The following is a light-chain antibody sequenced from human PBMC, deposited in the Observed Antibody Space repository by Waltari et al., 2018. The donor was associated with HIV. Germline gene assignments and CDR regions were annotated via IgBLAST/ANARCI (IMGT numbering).Light chain of an antibody. CDR2: SDA. CDR1: KLGNKY. J-gene: IGLJ1*01. CDR3: QAWDTTTAV. V-gene: IGLV3-1*01. Sequence: YDLTQPPSVSVSPGQTATITCSGDKLGNKYVSWYRQRPGQSPVLVIYSDAKRPSGIPGRFSGSNSGSTDTLTISGTQAMDEGDYYCQAWDTTTAVFGTGTRVTVL.